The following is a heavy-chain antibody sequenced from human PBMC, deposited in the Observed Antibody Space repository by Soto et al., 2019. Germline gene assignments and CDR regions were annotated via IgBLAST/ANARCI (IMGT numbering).Heavy chain of an antibody. D-gene: IGHD3-22*01. Sequence: QVQLVESGGGVVQPGRSLRLSCAASGFTFSSHTMHWVRQAPGKGLEWVALISHDGNTKFYAYSVKGRFTISRDNSKNTLYPQISSLRTEETYLYYWASTQFLMRVARGNYWGQGTLVTVSS. CDR1: GFTFSSHT. CDR2: ISHDGNTK. CDR3: ASTQFLMRVARGNY. J-gene: IGHJ4*02. V-gene: IGHV3-30-3*01.